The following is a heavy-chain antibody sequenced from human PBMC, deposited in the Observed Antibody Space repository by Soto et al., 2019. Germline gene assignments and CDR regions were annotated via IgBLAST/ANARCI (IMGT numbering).Heavy chain of an antibody. CDR3: TTDPALDYIRVY. V-gene: IGHV3-15*01. D-gene: IGHD4-4*01. CDR2: IKSKTDGGTT. CDR1: GVTFSNAW. J-gene: IGHJ4*02. Sequence: GGSLRLSCAASGVTFSNAWMSWVRQAPGKGLEWVGRIKSKTDGGTTDYAAPVKGRFTISRDDSKNTLYLQMNSLKTEDTAVYYCTTDPALDYIRVYWGQGTLVTSPQ.